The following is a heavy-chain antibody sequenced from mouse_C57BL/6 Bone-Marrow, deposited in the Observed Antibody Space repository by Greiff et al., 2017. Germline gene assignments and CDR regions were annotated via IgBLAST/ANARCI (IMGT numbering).Heavy chain of an antibody. J-gene: IGHJ1*03. V-gene: IGHV1-50*01. CDR1: GYTFTSYW. Sequence: VQLQQPGAELVKPGASVKLSCKASGYTFTSYWMQWVKQRPGQGLEWIGEIDPSDSYTNYHQKFKGKATLTADTSSSTAYMQPSSLTSEDSAVYYCAREDWDWYFDVWGTGTTVTVSS. CDR3: AREDWDWYFDV. D-gene: IGHD4-1*01. CDR2: IDPSDSYT.